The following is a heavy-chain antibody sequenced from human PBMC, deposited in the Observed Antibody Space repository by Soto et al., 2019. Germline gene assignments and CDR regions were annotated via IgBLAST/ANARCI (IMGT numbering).Heavy chain of an antibody. CDR2: VSHDGRNT. CDR3: ARGGGQWLVASDFTY. CDR1: GFTFSDYA. Sequence: VQLVESGGGVVQPGRSLRLSCAASGFTFSDYAMHWVRQAPGKGLEWVAVVSHDGRNTHYADSVKGRFTISRDSSKKPVSAETTGPGAEVAAVYSCARGGGQWLVASDFTYWGQGALVTVSS. V-gene: IGHV3-30*03. J-gene: IGHJ4*02. D-gene: IGHD6-19*01.